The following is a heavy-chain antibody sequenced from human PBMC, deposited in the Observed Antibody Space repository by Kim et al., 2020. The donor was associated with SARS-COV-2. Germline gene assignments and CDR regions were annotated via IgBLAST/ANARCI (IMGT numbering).Heavy chain of an antibody. Sequence: ASVKVSCKASGYTFTSYAMNWVRQAPGQGLEWMGWINTNTGNPTYAQGFTGRFVFSLDTSVSTAYLQISSLKAEDTAVYYCARDFWSGWTLGRIVDYYYHGMDVWGQGATVTVSS. J-gene: IGHJ6*02. CDR1: GYTFTSYA. V-gene: IGHV7-4-1*02. D-gene: IGHD3-3*01. CDR2: INTNTGNP. CDR3: ARDFWSGWTLGRIVDYYYHGMDV.